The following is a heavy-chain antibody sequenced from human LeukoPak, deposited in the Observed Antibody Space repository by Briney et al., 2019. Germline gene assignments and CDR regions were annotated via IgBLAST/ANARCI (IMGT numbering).Heavy chain of an antibody. D-gene: IGHD6-19*01. V-gene: IGHV3-30*04. J-gene: IGHJ4*02. Sequence: GRSPRLSCAASGFTFSSYAMHWVRQAPGKGLEWVAVISYDGSNKYYADSVKGRFTISRDNSKNTPYLQMNSLRAEDTAVYYCARETVAGSGFDYWGQGTLVTVSS. CDR3: ARETVAGSGFDY. CDR1: GFTFSSYA. CDR2: ISYDGSNK.